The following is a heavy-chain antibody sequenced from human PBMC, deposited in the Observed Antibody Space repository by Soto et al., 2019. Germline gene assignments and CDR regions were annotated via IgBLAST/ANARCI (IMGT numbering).Heavy chain of an antibody. Sequence: QVQLVPSGAEVRKPGSSVKVSCKASGGTFSSSGINWVRQAPGQGLEWIGGIIPLSGTSSHAQKFQGRVTITADEYTGTVNMELGSLPSDDTAVYYCATSRDTTGYFDHWGQGTLVTVSS. CDR3: ATSRDTTGYFDH. CDR2: IIPLSGTS. J-gene: IGHJ4*02. V-gene: IGHV1-69*01. CDR1: GGTFSSSG. D-gene: IGHD1-1*01.